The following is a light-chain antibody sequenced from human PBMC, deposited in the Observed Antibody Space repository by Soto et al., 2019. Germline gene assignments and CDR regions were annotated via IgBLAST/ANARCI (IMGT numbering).Light chain of an antibody. V-gene: IGLV2-23*02. J-gene: IGLJ3*02. CDR2: EVT. Sequence: QSVLTQPASVSGSPGQSITISCTGTSSDVGSYNLVSWYQQHPGKAPKLMIYEVTKRPSGVSNRFSGSESGNTASLTISGLQAEDEADYYCSSYAGSRTLVFGGGTQLTVL. CDR3: SSYAGSRTLV. CDR1: SSDVGSYNL.